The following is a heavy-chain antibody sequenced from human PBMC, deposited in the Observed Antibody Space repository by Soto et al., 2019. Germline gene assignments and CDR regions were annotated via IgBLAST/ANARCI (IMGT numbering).Heavy chain of an antibody. V-gene: IGHV4-59*08. CDR2: IYYSGST. CDR3: ARGVTGYYFDY. CDR1: GGSISSYY. D-gene: IGHD2-21*02. J-gene: IGHJ4*02. Sequence: QVQLQESGPGLVKPSETLSLTCTVSGGSISSYYWSWIRQPPGKGLEWIGYIYYSGSTNYNPSLKRRVTISVDTSQNQFPLKLSSVTAADTAVYYCARGVTGYYFDYWGQGILVTVSS.